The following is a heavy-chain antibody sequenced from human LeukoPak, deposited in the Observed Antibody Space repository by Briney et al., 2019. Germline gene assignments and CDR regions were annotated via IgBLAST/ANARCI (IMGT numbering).Heavy chain of an antibody. V-gene: IGHV3-74*01. D-gene: IGHD3-3*01. J-gene: IGHJ6*03. CDR2: INSDGSST. Sequence: GGSLRLFCAASGFPFSRYWLHWARQAPGKGLVWVSRINSDGSSTSYADSAKRRFTISRDNAQNTLYLQTNSLRAEDTAVYYCARDDSPAYYDFWSGTYYYYYYMDVWGKGTTVTVSS. CDR1: GFPFSRYW. CDR3: ARDDSPAYYDFWSGTYYYYYYMDV.